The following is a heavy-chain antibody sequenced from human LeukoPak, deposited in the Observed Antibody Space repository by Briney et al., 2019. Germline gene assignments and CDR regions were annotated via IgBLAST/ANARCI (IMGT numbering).Heavy chain of an antibody. D-gene: IGHD6-19*01. CDR1: GYTFTSYY. CDR3: ASNRFPPHYSSGWYFSDY. J-gene: IGHJ4*02. CDR2: INPSGGST. Sequence: GASVKVSCKASGYTFTSYYMHWVRQAPGQGLEWMGIINPSGGSTSYAQKFQGRVTITADESTSTAYMELSSLRSEDTAVYYCASNRFPPHYSSGWYFSDYWGQGTLVTVSS. V-gene: IGHV1-46*01.